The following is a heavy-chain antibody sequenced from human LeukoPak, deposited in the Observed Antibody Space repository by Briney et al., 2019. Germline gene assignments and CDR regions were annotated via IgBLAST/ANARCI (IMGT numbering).Heavy chain of an antibody. V-gene: IGHV3-21*01. CDR2: ISSSSSYI. D-gene: IGHD2-15*01. J-gene: IGHJ4*02. CDR1: GFNFSTHT. Sequence: PGGSLRLSCAASGFNFSTHTMHWVRQAPGKGLEWVSSISSSSSYIYYADSVKGRFTISRDNAKNSLYLQMNSLRAEDTAVYYCFGVPAAHKGYCSGGSCYVDYWGQGTLVTVSS. CDR3: FGVPAAHKGYCSGGSCYVDY.